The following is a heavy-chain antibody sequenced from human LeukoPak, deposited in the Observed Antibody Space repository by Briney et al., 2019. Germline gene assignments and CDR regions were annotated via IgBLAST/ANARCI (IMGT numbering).Heavy chain of an antibody. CDR2: INHSGST. V-gene: IGHV4-34*01. Sequence: PSETLSLTCAVYGGSFSGYYWSWIRQPPGKGLEWIGEINHSGSTNYNPSPKSRVTISVDTSKNQFSLKLSSVTAADTAVYYCARQVIAVARLFDYWGQGTLVTVSS. CDR3: ARQVIAVARLFDY. J-gene: IGHJ4*02. D-gene: IGHD6-19*01. CDR1: GGSFSGYY.